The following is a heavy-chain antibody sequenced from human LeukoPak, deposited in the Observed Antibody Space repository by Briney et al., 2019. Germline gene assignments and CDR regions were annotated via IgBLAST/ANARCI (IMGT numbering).Heavy chain of an antibody. CDR2: ISAYNGNT. Sequence: ASVKVSCKASGYTFTSYGISWVRQAPGQGLEWMGWISAYNGNTNYAQKLQGRVTMTTDTSTSTAYMELRSLRSDDTAVYYCARGYDILTGYSDLDYGGQGPLVTVSS. V-gene: IGHV1-18*01. CDR3: ARGYDILTGYSDLDY. CDR1: GYTFTSYG. J-gene: IGHJ4*02. D-gene: IGHD3-9*01.